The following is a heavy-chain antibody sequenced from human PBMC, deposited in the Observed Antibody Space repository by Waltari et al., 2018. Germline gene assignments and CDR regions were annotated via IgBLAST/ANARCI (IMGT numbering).Heavy chain of an antibody. CDR2: ISSSSSYI. V-gene: IGHV3-21*01. J-gene: IGHJ3*02. CDR3: ARDKAQDAFDI. CDR1: GFTFSSYS. Sequence: EVQLVESGGGLVKPGGSLRLYCAASGFTFSSYSMNWVRQAPGKGLEWVSSISSSSSYIYYADSVKGRFTISRDNAKNSLYLQMNSLRAEDTAVYYCARDKAQDAFDIWGQGTMVTVSS.